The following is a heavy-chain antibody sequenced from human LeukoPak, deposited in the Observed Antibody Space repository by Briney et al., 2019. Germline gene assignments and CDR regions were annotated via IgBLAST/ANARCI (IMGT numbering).Heavy chain of an antibody. J-gene: IGHJ4*02. CDR1: GFTFSSYS. Sequence: PGGPLRLSCAASGFTFSSYSMNWVRQAPGKGLEWVSSISSSSSYIYYPDSVKGRFTISRDNAKNSLYLQMNSLRAEDTAVYYCARGSMVRDPVGYWGQGTLVTVSS. D-gene: IGHD3-10*01. CDR2: ISSSSSYI. V-gene: IGHV3-21*01. CDR3: ARGSMVRDPVGY.